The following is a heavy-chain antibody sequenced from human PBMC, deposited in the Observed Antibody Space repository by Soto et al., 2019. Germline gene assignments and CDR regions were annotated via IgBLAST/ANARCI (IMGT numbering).Heavy chain of an antibody. V-gene: IGHV4-31*03. J-gene: IGHJ6*02. CDR2: IYDSRST. D-gene: IGHD2-15*01. Sequence: SLSLTCTVSGGSISSGDYYWTWIRQHPRKGQEWIGYIYDSRSTYYNPSLKSRLTISVDTSKNQSSLKLSSVSAADTAVYYCARERADATGVFGMDVWGQGTTVTVSS. CDR1: GGSISSGDYY. CDR3: ARERADATGVFGMDV.